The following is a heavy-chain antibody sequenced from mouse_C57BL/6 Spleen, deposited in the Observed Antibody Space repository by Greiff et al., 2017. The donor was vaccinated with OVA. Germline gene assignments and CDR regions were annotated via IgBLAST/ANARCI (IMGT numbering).Heavy chain of an antibody. CDR1: GYTFTSYW. V-gene: IGHV1-55*01. CDR3: ARKILYWYFDV. CDR2: IYPGSGST. Sequence: QVHVKQPGAELVKPGASVKMSCKASGYTFTSYWITWVKQRPGQGLEWIGDIYPGSGSTNYNEKFKSKATLTVDTSSSTAYMQLSSLTSEDSAVYYCARKILYWYFDVWGTGTTVTVSS. J-gene: IGHJ1*03.